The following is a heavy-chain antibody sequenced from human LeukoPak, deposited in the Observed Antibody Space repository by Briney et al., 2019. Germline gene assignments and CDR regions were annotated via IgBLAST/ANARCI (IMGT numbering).Heavy chain of an antibody. CDR3: ARLSGPLGFCSGGSCYSDWSFDT. D-gene: IGHD2-15*01. Sequence: SETLSLTCTVSGGSISSPYYSWGWIRQPPGKGLEWIGNIDYTGNTYYNPSTRSRVSIYVDTSNNRFSLQLPSLPPAAAAVFYCARLSGPLGFCSGGSCYSDWSFDTWGRGNLVTVSS. CDR2: IDYTGNT. CDR1: GGSISSPYYS. V-gene: IGHV4-39*02. J-gene: IGHJ2*01.